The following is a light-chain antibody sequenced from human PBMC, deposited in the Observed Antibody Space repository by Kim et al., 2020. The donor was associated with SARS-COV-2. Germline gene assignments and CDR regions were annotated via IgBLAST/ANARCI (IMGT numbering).Light chain of an antibody. J-gene: IGKJ5*01. Sequence: SSSQGDTATLSASASLSINTYSAWYQQTPGQATRLLIYAASCRATGIPARCSGSGSETDSTLTISHLEPGDFAVYYCQQRSTSITFGQGTRLEIK. CDR3: QQRSTSIT. V-gene: IGKV3-11*01. CDR1: LSINTY. CDR2: AAS.